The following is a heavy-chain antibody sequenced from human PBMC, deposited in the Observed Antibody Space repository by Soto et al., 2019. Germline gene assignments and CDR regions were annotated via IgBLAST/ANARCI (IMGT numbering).Heavy chain of an antibody. D-gene: IGHD3-16*02. J-gene: IGHJ6*02. CDR2: IYWDDDK. V-gene: IGHV2-5*02. Sequence: QITLKESGPTLVKPTQTLTLTCTFSGFSLSTSGVGVGWIRQPPGKALEWLALIYWDDDKRYSPSLKSRLTITNDTSKNQVVLTTTNMDPVDTATYYCAHLSVSYYGMDVWGQGTTVTVSS. CDR3: AHLSVSYYGMDV. CDR1: GFSLSTSGVG.